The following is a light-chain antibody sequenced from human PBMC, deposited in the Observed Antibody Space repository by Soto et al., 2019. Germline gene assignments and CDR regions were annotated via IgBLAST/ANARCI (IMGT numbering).Light chain of an antibody. Sequence: QSVLTQPPSASGTPGQRVTISCSGSSSNIGSNYVYWYQQLPGTAPKLLIYRNNQRPSGVPDRFSGSKAGTSASLAISGLRSEYEADYYCAAWDDGLRGVFGGGTKLTVL. CDR2: RNN. V-gene: IGLV1-47*01. CDR3: AAWDDGLRGV. J-gene: IGLJ2*01. CDR1: SSNIGSNY.